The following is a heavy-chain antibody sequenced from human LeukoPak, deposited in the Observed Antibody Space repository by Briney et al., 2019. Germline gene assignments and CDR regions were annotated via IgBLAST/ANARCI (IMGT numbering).Heavy chain of an antibody. J-gene: IGHJ4*02. CDR2: IIPIFGTA. V-gene: IGHV1-69*05. CDR3: ARGGISYYYDSSGYPFDY. Sequence: SVKVSCKSSGGTFTSYAISWVRQAPAQGREWVGRIIPIFGTANYAQKFQGRVTITTDESMSTAYMELSSLRSEDTAVYYCARGGISYYYDSSGYPFDYWGQGTLVTVSS. D-gene: IGHD3-22*01. CDR1: GGTFTSYA.